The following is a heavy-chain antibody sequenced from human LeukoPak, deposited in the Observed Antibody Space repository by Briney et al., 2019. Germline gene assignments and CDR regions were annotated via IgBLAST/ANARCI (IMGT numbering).Heavy chain of an antibody. D-gene: IGHD3-16*01. CDR2: IRDDGTSK. Sequence: GGSLRLSCAASGFTFSSYGVHWVHQAPGKGLEWVAFIRDDGTSKSYADSVKGRFTISRDNSKNTLYLQMNSLRAEDTAVYYCAKVDYWGKGTTVTVFS. CDR3: AKVDY. J-gene: IGHJ6*04. CDR1: GFTFSSYG. V-gene: IGHV3-30*02.